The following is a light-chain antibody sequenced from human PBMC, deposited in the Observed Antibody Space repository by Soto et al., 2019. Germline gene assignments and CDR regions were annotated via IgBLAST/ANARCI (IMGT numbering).Light chain of an antibody. J-gene: IGLJ1*01. CDR3: AAWDDSLNASYV. Sequence: QSVLPQPPSASGTPGQMVTISCSGSSSNIGSNTVNWYQQLPGTAPKLLIYSNNQRPSGVPDRFSGSKSCTSASLAISGLQSEDEADYYCAAWDDSLNASYVFGTGTKVTVL. CDR2: SNN. CDR1: SSNIGSNT. V-gene: IGLV1-44*01.